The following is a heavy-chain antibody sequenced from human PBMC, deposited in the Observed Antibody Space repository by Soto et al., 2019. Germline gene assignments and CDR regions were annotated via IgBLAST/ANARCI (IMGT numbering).Heavy chain of an antibody. CDR2: ISYGNPSI. V-gene: IGHV3-48*02. CDR3: PRGVSGGRPSDY. Sequence: EVQLVESGGGLVKPGGSLRLSCAASGFTFSSYNMNWVRQAPGKGLEWVSYISYGNPSIYYADSVKGRFTISRDNAKVSLFLQMNSLRDEDTAVYYCPRGVSGGRPSDYWGQGTVVTVSS. D-gene: IGHD3-3*01. CDR1: GFTFSSYN. J-gene: IGHJ4*02.